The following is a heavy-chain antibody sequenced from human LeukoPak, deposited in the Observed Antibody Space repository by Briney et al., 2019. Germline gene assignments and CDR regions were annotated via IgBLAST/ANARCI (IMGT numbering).Heavy chain of an antibody. CDR3: AKLAKYFYGSETYYFFEH. CDR1: GFSFTTYW. V-gene: IGHV3-7*01. J-gene: IGHJ4*02. Sequence: GESLRLSCGASGFSFTTYWMGWVRQAPGKGLEWVANIKQDRTEKYYVDSVKGRFTISRDNAKNSLYLQMNSLRVEDTAVYYCAKLAKYFYGSETYYFFEHWGQGTLVTVSS. CDR2: IKQDRTEK. D-gene: IGHD3-10*01.